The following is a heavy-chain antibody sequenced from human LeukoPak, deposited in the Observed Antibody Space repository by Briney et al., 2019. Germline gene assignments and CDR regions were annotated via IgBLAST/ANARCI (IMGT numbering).Heavy chain of an antibody. CDR1: GYTFTGYY. Sequence: ASVKVSCKASGYTFTGYYIHWVRQDPGQGLEGMGWINPNSGGTNYAQKFQGRVTMTRDTSISTAYMELSRLRSDDTAVYYCARNLDCSGGSCYSFALQLFDYWGQGTLVTVSS. J-gene: IGHJ4*02. CDR2: INPNSGGT. D-gene: IGHD2-15*01. CDR3: ARNLDCSGGSCYSFALQLFDY. V-gene: IGHV1-2*02.